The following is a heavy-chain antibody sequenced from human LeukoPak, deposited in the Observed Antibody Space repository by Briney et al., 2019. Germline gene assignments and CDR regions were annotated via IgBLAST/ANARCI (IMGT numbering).Heavy chain of an antibody. D-gene: IGHD1/OR15-1a*01. Sequence: PGGSLRLSCSASGFTFSNYAMHWVRQAPGKGLEYVSAISSNGGDTYYADSVKGRFTISRDKSKNTLYLQMSSLRPEDTSVYYCVSLLTNYWFDPWGQGTLVTVSS. CDR3: VSLLTNYWFDP. CDR1: GFTFSNYA. J-gene: IGHJ5*02. CDR2: ISSNGGDT. V-gene: IGHV3-64D*09.